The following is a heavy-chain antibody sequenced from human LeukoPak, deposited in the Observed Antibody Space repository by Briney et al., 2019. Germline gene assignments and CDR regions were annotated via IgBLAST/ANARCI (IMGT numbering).Heavy chain of an antibody. J-gene: IGHJ6*03. CDR3: ARGRYVATIFGVVTQGGYYMDV. V-gene: IGHV4-4*07. D-gene: IGHD3-3*01. Sequence: KTSETLSLTCTVSGGSISSYYWSWIRQPAGKGLEWIGRIYTSGSTNYNPSLKSRVTMSVDTSKNQFSLKLSSVTAADTAVYYCARGRYVATIFGVVTQGGYYMDVWGKGTTVTVSS. CDR1: GGSISSYY. CDR2: IYTSGST.